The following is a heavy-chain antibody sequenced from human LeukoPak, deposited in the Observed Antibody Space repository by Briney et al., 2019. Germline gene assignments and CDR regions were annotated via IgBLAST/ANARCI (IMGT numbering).Heavy chain of an antibody. CDR3: ARAGDYSDYYMDV. CDR1: GYTFTGYY. V-gene: IGHV1-2*02. Sequence: ASVKVSCKASGYTFTGYYMHWVRQAPGQGLEWMGWINPNSGGTNYAQKFQGRVTMTGDTSISTAYMELSRLRSDDTAVYYCARAGDYSDYYMDVWGKGTTVTVSS. CDR2: INPNSGGT. D-gene: IGHD4-11*01. J-gene: IGHJ6*03.